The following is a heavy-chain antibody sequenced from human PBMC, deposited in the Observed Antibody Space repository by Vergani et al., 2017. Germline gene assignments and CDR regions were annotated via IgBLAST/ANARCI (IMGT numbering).Heavy chain of an antibody. CDR2: IKQDGSEK. V-gene: IGHV3-7*03. J-gene: IGHJ4*02. CDR1: GFTFSSYW. Sequence: EVQLVESGGGLVQPGGSLRLSCAASGFTFSSYWMHWVRQAPGKGLEWVANIKQDGSEKYYVDSVKGRFTISRDNAKNSLYLQMNSLRAEDTAVYYCARSRKIAVADYFDYWGQGTLVTVSS. CDR3: ARSRKIAVADYFDY. D-gene: IGHD6-19*01.